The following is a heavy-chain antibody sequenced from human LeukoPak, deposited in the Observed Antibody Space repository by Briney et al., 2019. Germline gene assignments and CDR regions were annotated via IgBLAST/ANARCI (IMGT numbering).Heavy chain of an antibody. CDR2: MNPNRGDT. J-gene: IGHJ5*02. Sequence: ASVKVSCKASGYTFTSYDIHRVRQTTGRGLEWMGRMNPNRGDTDYAQKFQGRVTMTRDTSISTAYMELSSLRSEDTALYYCARVPSRGSGSTWGQGTLVTVS. V-gene: IGHV1-8*01. CDR1: GYTFTSYD. CDR3: ARVPSRGSGST. D-gene: IGHD3-10*01.